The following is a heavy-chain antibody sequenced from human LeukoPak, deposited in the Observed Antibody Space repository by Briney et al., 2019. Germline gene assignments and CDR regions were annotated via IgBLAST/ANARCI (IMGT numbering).Heavy chain of an antibody. D-gene: IGHD2-15*01. V-gene: IGHV1-8*01. CDR2: MSPNSGNT. Sequence: ASVKVSCKASGYTFTSYDINWVRQASGQGLEWMGWMSPNSGNTGYAQKFQGRVTMTRNTSISTAYMELSSLRSEDTAVYSCARDSSLVVVAATDPWGQGTLVTVSS. CDR1: GYTFTSYD. J-gene: IGHJ5*02. CDR3: ARDSSLVVVAATDP.